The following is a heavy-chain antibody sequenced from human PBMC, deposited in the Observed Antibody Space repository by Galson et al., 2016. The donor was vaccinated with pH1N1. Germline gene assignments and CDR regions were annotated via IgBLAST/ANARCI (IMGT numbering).Heavy chain of an antibody. D-gene: IGHD3-3*01. V-gene: IGHV5-51*01. CDR3: ARQPNTMTTIDF. Sequence: QSGAEVKKPGESLKISCEASGYSFTSYWIGWVRQMPGKGLEWMGIIFPGDSDTRYSPSFQGQVTISADKSINTAYLQWTSLKASATAMYFCARQPNTMTTIDFRGQGTLVTVSS. CDR1: GYSFTSYW. J-gene: IGHJ4*02. CDR2: IFPGDSDT.